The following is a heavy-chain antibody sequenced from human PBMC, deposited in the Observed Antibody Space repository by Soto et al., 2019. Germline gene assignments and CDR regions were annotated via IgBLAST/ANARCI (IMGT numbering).Heavy chain of an antibody. Sequence: LSLPCTVSGGSISGYYWSWIRQPPGKGLEWIGYIYYSGTTNYIPSLKSRVTMSVDTSKNQLSLKLSSVTAADTAVYYCARAAYCGGSCYYYFDNWGQGTLVTVSS. J-gene: IGHJ4*02. CDR3: ARAAYCGGSCYYYFDN. CDR2: IYYSGTT. V-gene: IGHV4-59*01. CDR1: GGSISGYY. D-gene: IGHD2-15*01.